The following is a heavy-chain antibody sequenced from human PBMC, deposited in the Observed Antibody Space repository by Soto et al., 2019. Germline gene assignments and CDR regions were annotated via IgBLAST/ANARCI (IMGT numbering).Heavy chain of an antibody. V-gene: IGHV1-69*13. D-gene: IGHD5-12*01. J-gene: IGHJ3*02. CDR3: ARDTDGYNLDAFDI. Sequence: SVKVSCKASGGTFSSYAISWVRQAPGQGLERMGGIIPIFGTANYAQKFQGRVTITADESTSTAYMELSSLRSEDTAVYYCARDTDGYNLDAFDIWGQGTMVTVSS. CDR2: IIPIFGTA. CDR1: GGTFSSYA.